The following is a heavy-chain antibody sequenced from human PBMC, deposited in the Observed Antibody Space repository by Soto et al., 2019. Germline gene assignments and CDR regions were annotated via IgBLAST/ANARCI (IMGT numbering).Heavy chain of an antibody. D-gene: IGHD3-16*01. CDR1: GFKLSNYA. CDR3: AKDRRAGGNSAFYFDF. J-gene: IGHJ4*02. Sequence: GGSLRLSCAASGFKLSNYAMSWVRQAPGKGLEWVSLISATGGGTYYADSVKGRFTISRDNSHNTLYLQVHSLTAEDTAVYYCAKDRRAGGNSAFYFDFWGQGAQVTVSS. V-gene: IGHV3-23*01. CDR2: ISATGGGT.